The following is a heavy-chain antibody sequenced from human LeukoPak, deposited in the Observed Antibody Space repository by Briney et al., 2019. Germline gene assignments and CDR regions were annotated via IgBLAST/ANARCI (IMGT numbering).Heavy chain of an antibody. CDR3: ARTGIAVAGSGLGWFDP. Sequence: ASVKVSCKASGYTFTSYGISWVRQAPGQGLEWMGWISAYNGSTNYAQKLQGRVTMTTDTSTSTAYMELRSLRSDDTAVYYCARTGIAVAGSGLGWFDPWGQGTLVTVSS. J-gene: IGHJ5*02. CDR2: ISAYNGST. V-gene: IGHV1-18*01. D-gene: IGHD6-19*01. CDR1: GYTFTSYG.